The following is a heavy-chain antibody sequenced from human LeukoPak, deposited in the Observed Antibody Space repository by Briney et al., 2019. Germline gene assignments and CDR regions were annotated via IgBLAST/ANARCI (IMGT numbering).Heavy chain of an antibody. D-gene: IGHD6-13*01. V-gene: IGHV2-5*02. CDR2: IYWDDEK. J-gene: IGHJ4*02. CDR3: AHSHGYGSSWSGFDS. Sequence: SGPTLVHPTQPLTLTCTFSGFSLSTSGVGVGWIRQPPEKALEWLALIYWDDEKRHIPSLKSRLTITKDTSKNQVVLTMTNMDPVDTATYYCAHSHGYGSSWSGFDSWGQGTLVTVSS. CDR1: GFSLSTSGVG.